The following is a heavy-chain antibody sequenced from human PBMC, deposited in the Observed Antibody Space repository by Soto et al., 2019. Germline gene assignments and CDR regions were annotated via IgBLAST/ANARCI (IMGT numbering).Heavy chain of an antibody. CDR1: GGSISSYY. V-gene: IGHV4-59*01. CDR2: IYYSRST. CDR3: ARVKQSDSSGYYSDAFDI. J-gene: IGHJ3*02. D-gene: IGHD3-22*01. Sequence: QVQLQESGPGLVKPSETLSLTCTVSGGSISSYYWSWIRQPPGKGLEWVGYIYYSRSTNYNPSLKSRVPISVDTSNNPFSLKLSSVTAADTAVYYCARVKQSDSSGYYSDAFDIWGQGTMVTVSS.